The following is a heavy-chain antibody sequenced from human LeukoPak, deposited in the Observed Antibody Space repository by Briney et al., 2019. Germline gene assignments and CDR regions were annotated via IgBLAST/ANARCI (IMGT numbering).Heavy chain of an antibody. CDR1: GGTFSSYA. J-gene: IGHJ4*02. CDR2: IIPIFVTA. D-gene: IGHD3-16*01. CDR3: ARDLPDGAFGY. V-gene: IGHV1-69*06. Sequence: ASVKVSCKASGGTFSSYAISWVRQAPGQGLEWMGRIIPIFVTANYAQKFQGRVTITADKSTSTAYMELSSLRSEDTAVYYCARDLPDGAFGYWGQGTLVTVSS.